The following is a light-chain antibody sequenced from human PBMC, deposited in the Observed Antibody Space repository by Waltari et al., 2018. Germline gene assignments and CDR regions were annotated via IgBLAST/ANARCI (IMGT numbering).Light chain of an antibody. V-gene: IGKV1-5*01. CDR3: QQYNSYSPRT. CDR1: QSISSW. Sequence: DIQMTQSPSTLSASVGDRVTIPCRASQSISSWLAWYQQKPGKAPKLLIYDASSLESGVPSRFSGSGSGTEFTLTISSLQPDDFATYYCQQYNSYSPRTFGQGTKLEIK. CDR2: DAS. J-gene: IGKJ2*01.